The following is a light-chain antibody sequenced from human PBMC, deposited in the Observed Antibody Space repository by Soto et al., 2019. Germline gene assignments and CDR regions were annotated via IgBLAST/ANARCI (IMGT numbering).Light chain of an antibody. CDR1: QSVRSN. CDR2: GAS. CDR3: QQYNDWPPYT. V-gene: IGKV3-15*01. Sequence: EIVMTQSPATLSVSPGERATLSCRARQSVRSNLAWYQHKPGQAPRLLISGASTRATGIPARFSGSGSGTEFTLTISSLQSADFAVYYCQQYNDWPPYTFGQGTKLEIK. J-gene: IGKJ2*01.